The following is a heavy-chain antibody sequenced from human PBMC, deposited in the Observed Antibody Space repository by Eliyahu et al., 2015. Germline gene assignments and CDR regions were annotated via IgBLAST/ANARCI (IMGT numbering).Heavy chain of an antibody. CDR2: IYWDDDK. CDR1: GFSLSTSGVG. CDR3: ARRNIVAIFDY. V-gene: IGHV2-5*02. D-gene: IGHD5-12*01. Sequence: QITLKESGPTLVKPTQTLTLTCTFXGFSLSTSGVGVGXIRQPPGKALEWLALIYWDDDKRYSPSLKSRLTITKDTSKNQVVLTMTNMDPVDTATYYCARRNIVAIFDYWGQGTLVTVSS. J-gene: IGHJ4*02.